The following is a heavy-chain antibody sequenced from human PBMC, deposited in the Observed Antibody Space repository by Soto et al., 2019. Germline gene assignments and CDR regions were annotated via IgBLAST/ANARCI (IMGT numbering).Heavy chain of an antibody. Sequence: QVQLVQSGAEVKKPGSSVKVSCKASGDTFSHYAISWVRQAPGQGLEWMGGIIPTFGTPNYAQKFQGRVTIIADESTSTVYMEVSSLTSEDTAMYYCARVAYGDYGVDVWGQGTTVTVSS. D-gene: IGHD4-17*01. CDR3: ARVAYGDYGVDV. CDR1: GDTFSHYA. J-gene: IGHJ6*02. V-gene: IGHV1-69*01. CDR2: IIPTFGTP.